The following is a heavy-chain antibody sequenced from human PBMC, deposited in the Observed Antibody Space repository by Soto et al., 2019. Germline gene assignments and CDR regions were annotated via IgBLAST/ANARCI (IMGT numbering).Heavy chain of an antibody. Sequence: GASLRLSGYASGFTFGNYAMTWVRQGPGRGLEWVSALSGSSLNTYYADSVKGRFTISRDNSKNTMYLEMNSLRVDDTAVYYCTTQFFLSSRKPPEDVWGQGTPVTVSS. CDR3: TTQFFLSSRKPPEDV. CDR2: LSGSSLNT. CDR1: GFTFGNYA. J-gene: IGHJ6*02. V-gene: IGHV3-23*01.